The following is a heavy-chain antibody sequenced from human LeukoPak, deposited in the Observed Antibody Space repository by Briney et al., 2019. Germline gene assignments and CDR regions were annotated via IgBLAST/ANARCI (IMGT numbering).Heavy chain of an antibody. CDR2: ITSSSRYI. CDR3: AELGITMIGGV. Sequence: GGSLRLSCAASGFTFSSYTMNWVRQAPGKGLEWVSSITSSSRYIYYADSVKGRFTISRDNAKNSLYLQMNSLRAEDTAVYYCAELGITMIGGVWGKGTTVTISS. CDR1: GFTFSSYT. D-gene: IGHD3-10*02. V-gene: IGHV3-21*01. J-gene: IGHJ6*04.